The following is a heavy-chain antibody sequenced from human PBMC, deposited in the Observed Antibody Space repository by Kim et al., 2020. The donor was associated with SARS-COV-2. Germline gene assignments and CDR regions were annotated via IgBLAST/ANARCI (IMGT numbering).Heavy chain of an antibody. CDR3: ARVSDRFGVLYYNAFGI. Sequence: GGSLRLSCAASGFTFSNYCMHWVRQAPGKGLVWVSRINSDGSSTNYADSVKGRFTISRDVAKNTLYLQMNSLRVEDTAVYYCARVSDRFGVLYYNAFGIWGQGRMGSVSS. CDR1: GFTFSNYC. CDR2: INSDGSST. D-gene: IGHD3-10*01. V-gene: IGHV3-74*01. J-gene: IGHJ3*02.